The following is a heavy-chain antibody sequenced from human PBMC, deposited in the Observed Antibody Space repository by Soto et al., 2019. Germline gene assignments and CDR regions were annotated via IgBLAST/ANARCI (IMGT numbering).Heavy chain of an antibody. CDR2: IYYSGST. V-gene: IGHV4-39*01. CDR3: ASGYCSGGSCLYNWFDP. D-gene: IGHD2-15*01. Sequence: SETLSLTCTVSGASISSSTYYWGWIRQPPGKGLEWIGNIYYSGSTYYNPSLKSRVTISVDTSKNQFSLKLSSVTAADTAVYYCASGYCSGGSCLYNWFDPWGQGTLVTVS. CDR1: GASISSSTYY. J-gene: IGHJ5*02.